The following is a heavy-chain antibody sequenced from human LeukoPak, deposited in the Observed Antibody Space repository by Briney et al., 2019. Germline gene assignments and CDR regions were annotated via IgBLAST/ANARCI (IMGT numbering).Heavy chain of an antibody. J-gene: IGHJ3*02. CDR3: ARHRARWQPLDAFDI. CDR1: GGSFSGYY. D-gene: IGHD2-15*01. V-gene: IGHV4-59*08. Sequence: PSETLSLTCAVYGGSFSGYYWSWIRQPPGKGLEWIGYIYYSGSTNYNPSLKSRVTISVDTSKNQFSLKLSSVTAADTAVYYCARHRARWQPLDAFDIWGQGTMVTVSS. CDR2: IYYSGST.